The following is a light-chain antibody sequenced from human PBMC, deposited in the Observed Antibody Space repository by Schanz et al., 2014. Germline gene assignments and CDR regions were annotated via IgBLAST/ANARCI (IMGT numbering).Light chain of an antibody. CDR2: DAS. Sequence: DIQMTQSPSTLSASVGDRVTITCRASQSISSWLAWYQQKPGKAPKVLIYDASNLESGVPSRFSGSGSGTEFTLTISSLQPDDSATYYCQRCNSYPCSFGQGTKLEIK. V-gene: IGKV1-5*01. J-gene: IGKJ2*02. CDR1: QSISSW. CDR3: QRCNSYPCS.